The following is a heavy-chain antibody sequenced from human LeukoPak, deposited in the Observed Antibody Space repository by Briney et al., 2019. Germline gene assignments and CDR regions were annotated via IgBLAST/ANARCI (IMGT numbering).Heavy chain of an antibody. CDR3: AGPLKSIAARYFDL. Sequence: SVKVSCKASGGTFSSYAISWVRQAPGRGLEWMGRIIPILGIINYAQKFQGRVTITADKSTSTAYMELSSLRSEDTAVYYCAGPLKSIAARYFDLWGRGTLVTVSS. D-gene: IGHD6-6*01. CDR1: GGTFSSYA. V-gene: IGHV1-69*04. CDR2: IIPILGII. J-gene: IGHJ2*01.